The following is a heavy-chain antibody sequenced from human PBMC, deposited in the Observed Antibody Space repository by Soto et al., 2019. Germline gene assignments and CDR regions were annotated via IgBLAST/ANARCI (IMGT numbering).Heavy chain of an antibody. Sequence: QVQLVESGGGVVQPGRSLRLSCAASAFTLRKFVMHWVRQAPGKGLEWVAVTSNDGSNTFYAGSVKGRFTISRDNSKSVVYLQMNSLRDEDTAVYYCARGNMDVWGRGTTVTVSS. CDR3: ARGNMDV. V-gene: IGHV3-30-3*01. CDR2: TSNDGSNT. J-gene: IGHJ6*02. D-gene: IGHD1-1*01. CDR1: AFTLRKFV.